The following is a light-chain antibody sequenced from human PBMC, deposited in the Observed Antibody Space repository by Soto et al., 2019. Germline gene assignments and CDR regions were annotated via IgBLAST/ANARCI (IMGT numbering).Light chain of an antibody. J-gene: IGKJ4*01. Sequence: EIVLTQSQATLSLSPGERATLSCRASQSVSNYLGWYQQKPGQAPRLLIYDASNRATGIPGRFSGSGSGTDFTLTISSLEPEDFAVYYCQQRSKWPLTFGGGTKVDIK. CDR3: QQRSKWPLT. CDR1: QSVSNY. CDR2: DAS. V-gene: IGKV3-11*01.